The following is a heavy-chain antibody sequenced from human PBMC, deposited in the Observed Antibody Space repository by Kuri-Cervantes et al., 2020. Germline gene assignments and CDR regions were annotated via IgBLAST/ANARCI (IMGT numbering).Heavy chain of an antibody. CDR2: INPSGGST. CDR1: GYTFTSYY. CDR3: ARVESLSRFDP. J-gene: IGHJ5*02. V-gene: IGHV1-46*01. Sequence: ASVKVSCKASGYTFTSYYILWVRQAPGPGLEWMGIINPSGGSTTYARKFQGRVTMTRDTSTSTVYMELSSLRSEDTAVYYCARVESLSRFDPWGQGTLVTVSS.